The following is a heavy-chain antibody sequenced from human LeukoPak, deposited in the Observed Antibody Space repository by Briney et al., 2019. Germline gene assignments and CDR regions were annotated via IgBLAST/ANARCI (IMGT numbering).Heavy chain of an antibody. CDR3: ARAEWGSWLDY. CDR2: INHNGYT. J-gene: IGHJ4*02. Sequence: SETLSLTCAVYGGPFSGHYWNWIRQPPGKGLEWIGEINHNGYTNYNPSLESRVTISVDTSKNQFSLKLSSVTAADTAVYYCARAEWGSWLDYWGQGTLVTVSS. D-gene: IGHD3-16*01. V-gene: IGHV4-34*01. CDR1: GGPFSGHY.